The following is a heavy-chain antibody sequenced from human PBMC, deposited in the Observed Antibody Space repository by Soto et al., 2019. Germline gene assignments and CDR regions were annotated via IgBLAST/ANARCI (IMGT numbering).Heavy chain of an antibody. CDR3: EKEGYSSGWYGYYPYGMDV. V-gene: IGHV3-30*18. CDR2: ISYDGSNK. D-gene: IGHD6-19*01. Sequence: PGGSLRLSCAASGFTFSSYCMQWVRQAPGKGLEWVAVISYDGSNKYYADSVKGRFTISRDNYKNTLYLQMNSLRAEDTAVYYCEKEGYSSGWYGYYPYGMDVWGQGPTVTVS. CDR1: GFTFSSYC. J-gene: IGHJ6*02.